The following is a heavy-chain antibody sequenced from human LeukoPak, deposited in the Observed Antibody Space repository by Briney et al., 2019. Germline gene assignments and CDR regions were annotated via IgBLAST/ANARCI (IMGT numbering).Heavy chain of an antibody. D-gene: IGHD3-16*01. V-gene: IGHV4-39*07. CDR3: AREPAGFSLGELPHLFDY. J-gene: IGHJ4*02. CDR1: GGSISSSSYY. Sequence: SSETLSLTCTVSGGSISSSSYYWGWIRQPPGKGLEWIGSIYYSGSTYYNPSLKSRVTISVDTSKNQFSLKLSSVTAADTAVYYCAREPAGFSLGELPHLFDYWGQGTLVTVSS. CDR2: IYYSGST.